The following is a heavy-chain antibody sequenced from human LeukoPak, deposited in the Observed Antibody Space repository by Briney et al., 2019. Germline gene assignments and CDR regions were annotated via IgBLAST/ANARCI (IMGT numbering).Heavy chain of an antibody. CDR2: ISDGGKTK. D-gene: IGHD5-12*01. CDR3: ARDYSGWSLDP. CDR1: GFTFRSSE. J-gene: IGHJ5*02. V-gene: IGHV3-48*03. Sequence: GGSLRLSCAASGFTFRSSEMDWVRQAPGKGLEWVSYISDGGKTKYYADSVKGRFTISRDNAKNSLYLQMNSLRAEDTAVYYCARDYSGWSLDPWGQGTLVTVSS.